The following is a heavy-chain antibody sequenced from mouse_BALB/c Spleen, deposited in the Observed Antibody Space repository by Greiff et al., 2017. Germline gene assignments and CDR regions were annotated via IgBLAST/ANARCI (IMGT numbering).Heavy chain of an antibody. J-gene: IGHJ4*01. Sequence: EVMLVESGGGLVKPGGSLKLSCAASGFTFCSYAMSWVRQSPEKRLEWVAEISSGGSYTYYPDTVTGRFTISRDNAKNTLYLEMSSLRSEDTAMYYCARATPMDYWGQGTSVTVSS. V-gene: IGHV5-9-4*01. CDR3: ARATPMDY. CDR1: GFTFCSYA. CDR2: ISSGGSYT. D-gene: IGHD5-5*01.